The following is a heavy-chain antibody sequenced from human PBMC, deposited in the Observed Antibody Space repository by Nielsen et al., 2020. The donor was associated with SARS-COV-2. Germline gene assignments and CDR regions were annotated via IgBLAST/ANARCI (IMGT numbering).Heavy chain of an antibody. CDR2: IYSGGST. J-gene: IGHJ6*03. V-gene: IGHV3-53*01. CDR3: ATQTHDYSNYYYYYMDV. CDR1: GFTVSSNY. Sequence: RGSLRLSCAASGFTVSSNYMSWVRQAPGKGLEWVSVIYSGGSTYYADSVKGRFTISRDNSKNTLYLQMNSLRAEDTAVYYCATQTHDYSNYYYYYMDVWGKGTTVTVSS. D-gene: IGHD4-11*01.